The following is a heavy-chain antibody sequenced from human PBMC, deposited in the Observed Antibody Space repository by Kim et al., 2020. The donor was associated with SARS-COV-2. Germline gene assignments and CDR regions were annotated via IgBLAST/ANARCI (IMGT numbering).Heavy chain of an antibody. V-gene: IGHV3-43*02. D-gene: IGHD6-13*01. Sequence: GGSLRLSCAASGFTFDDYAMHWVRQAPGKGLEWVSLISGDGGSTYYADSVKGRFTISRDNSKNSLYLQMNRLRTEDTALYYCATDIGYSSSWYATANYYYYGMDVWGQGTTVTVSS. CDR2: ISGDGGST. CDR3: ATDIGYSSSWYATANYYYYGMDV. J-gene: IGHJ6*02. CDR1: GFTFDDYA.